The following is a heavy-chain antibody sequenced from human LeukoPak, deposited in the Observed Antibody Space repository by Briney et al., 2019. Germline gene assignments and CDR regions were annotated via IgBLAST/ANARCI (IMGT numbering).Heavy chain of an antibody. J-gene: IGHJ4*02. CDR1: GFTFSTYA. V-gene: IGHV3-30*04. D-gene: IGHD2-8*01. CDR2: ISYDGGSK. Sequence: GGSVRLSCAASGFTFSTYAMHWVRQAPGKGLEWVAVISYDGGSKIYADSVKGRFTISRDNSKNTLFLQMNSLRTEDTAVYYCARDPMADFDYWGQGTLATVSS. CDR3: ARDPMADFDY.